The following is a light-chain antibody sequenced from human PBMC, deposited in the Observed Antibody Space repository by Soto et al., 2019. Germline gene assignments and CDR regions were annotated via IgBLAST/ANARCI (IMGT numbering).Light chain of an antibody. CDR1: QSILYNSNNKNY. CDR2: WAS. CDR3: QQYFSTPQT. J-gene: IGKJ1*01. Sequence: DIVMTQSPDSLAVSLGERATINCKSSQSILYNSNNKNYLAWYQQRPGQPPNLLIYWASTRGSGVPDRFSGSGSGTDFTLTISRLQAEDVAVYYCQQYFSTPQTFGQGTKVEIK. V-gene: IGKV4-1*01.